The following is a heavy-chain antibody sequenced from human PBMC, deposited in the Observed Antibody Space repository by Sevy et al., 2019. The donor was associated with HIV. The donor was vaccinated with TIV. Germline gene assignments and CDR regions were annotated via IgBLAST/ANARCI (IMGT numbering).Heavy chain of an antibody. V-gene: IGHV3-33*01. D-gene: IGHD3-22*01. CDR1: GFTFSNYA. CDR2: IWSDGAYQ. Sequence: GVSLRLSCAATGFTFSNYAMHWVRQAPGKGMEWVAIIWSDGAYQYHGDSVKGRFTISRDNSKNTLYLQMNNVRVEDTAVYYCAIGGYYYDNAAYYALDSWGQGTLVTVSS. J-gene: IGHJ4*02. CDR3: AIGGYYYDNAAYYALDS.